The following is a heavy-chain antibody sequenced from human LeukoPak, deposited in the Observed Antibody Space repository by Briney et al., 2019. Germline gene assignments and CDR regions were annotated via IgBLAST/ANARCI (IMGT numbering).Heavy chain of an antibody. CDR1: GFTLDGPA. V-gene: IGHV3-73*01. CDR3: GRQMRPATFCSGAICYDYDFYGMDV. D-gene: IGHD2-15*01. CDR2: IRSEANNYAT. J-gene: IGHJ6*02. Sequence: GGSLRLSCATSGFTLDGPAMHWVRQTSGKGLEWVGRIRSEANNYATEYAASVKGRFTISRDDSKNTAYLQLNSLKTEDTAVYYCGRQMRPATFCSGAICYDYDFYGMDVWGQGTTVTVSS.